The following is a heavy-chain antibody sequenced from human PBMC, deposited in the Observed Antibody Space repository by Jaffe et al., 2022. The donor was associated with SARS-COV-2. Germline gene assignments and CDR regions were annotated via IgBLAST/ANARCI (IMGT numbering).Heavy chain of an antibody. Sequence: QVQLVQSGGGVVQPGRSLRLSCAASGFTFSNYGMHWVRQAPGKGLEWVAVTWYDGSNKYYTDSVKGRFTISRDNSKNTLYLQMNSLRAEDTAVYYCAREYRSGCLVCPEYYYYGMDVWGQGTTVTVTS. J-gene: IGHJ6*02. V-gene: IGHV3-33*01. D-gene: IGHD6-19*01. CDR3: AREYRSGCLVCPEYYYYGMDV. CDR2: TWYDGSNK. CDR1: GFTFSNYG.